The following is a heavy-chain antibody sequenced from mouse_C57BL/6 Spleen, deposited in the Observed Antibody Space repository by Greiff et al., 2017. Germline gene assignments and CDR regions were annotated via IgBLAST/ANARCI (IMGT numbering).Heavy chain of an antibody. CDR3: ARDKLGLERGFDY. J-gene: IGHJ2*01. CDR1: GFTFTDYY. Sequence: EVQLVESGGGLVQPGGSLSLSCAASGFTFTDYYMSWVRQPPGKALEWLGFIRNKANGYTTEYSASVKGRFTISRDNSQSILYLQMNALRAEDSATYYCARDKLGLERGFDYWGQGTTLTVSS. D-gene: IGHD4-1*01. V-gene: IGHV7-3*01. CDR2: IRNKANGYTT.